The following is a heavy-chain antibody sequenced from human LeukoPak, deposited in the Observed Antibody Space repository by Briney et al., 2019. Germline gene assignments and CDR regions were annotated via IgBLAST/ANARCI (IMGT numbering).Heavy chain of an antibody. CDR2: IQEDGSGE. Sequence: GGSLRLSCAASGFTLSSSWMGWVRQTLGKGLEWVAMIQEDGSGETYVDSVQGRFTIFRDNAKNSLYLQMHSLRVEDTSVYYCTRGGGDLWGQGTLVTVSS. CDR1: GFTLSSSW. V-gene: IGHV3-7*01. D-gene: IGHD2-21*02. J-gene: IGHJ4*01. CDR3: TRGGGDL.